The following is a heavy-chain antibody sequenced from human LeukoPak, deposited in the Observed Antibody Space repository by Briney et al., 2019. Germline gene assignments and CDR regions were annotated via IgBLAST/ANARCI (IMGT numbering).Heavy chain of an antibody. CDR3: AREGEEFSSSFDY. J-gene: IGHJ4*02. Sequence: GASVKVSCKASGYTFTGYYMHWVRQAPGQGLEWMGWINPNSGGTNYAQKFQGRVTMTRDTSISTAYMELSRLRSDDTAVYYCAREGEEFSSSFDYWGQGTLVTVSS. CDR1: GYTFTGYY. D-gene: IGHD6-13*01. CDR2: INPNSGGT. V-gene: IGHV1-2*02.